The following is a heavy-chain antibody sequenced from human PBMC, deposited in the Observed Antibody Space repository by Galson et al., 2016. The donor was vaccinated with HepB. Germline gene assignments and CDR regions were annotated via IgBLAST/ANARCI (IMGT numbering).Heavy chain of an antibody. J-gene: IGHJ6*02. Sequence: SVKVSCKAFGGTFSSYAISWVRQAPGQGLEWMGGIVAMFGTPNYAQKFQGRVTITADGSTSTAYLELSSLRTEDTAVYYCSNNLLLWFGESFDDMDVWGQGTTVIVSS. CDR3: SNNLLLWFGESFDDMDV. CDR2: IVAMFGTP. V-gene: IGHV1-69*13. D-gene: IGHD3-10*01. CDR1: GGTFSSYA.